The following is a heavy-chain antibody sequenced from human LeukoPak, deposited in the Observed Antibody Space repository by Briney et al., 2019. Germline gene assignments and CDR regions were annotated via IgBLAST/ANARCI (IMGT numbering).Heavy chain of an antibody. CDR2: IYYSGST. J-gene: IGHJ4*02. Sequence: SETLSLTCTVSGGSISSYYWSWIRQPPGKGLEWIGYIYYSGSTNYNPSLKSRVTISVDTSKNQFSLKLSSVTAADTAVYYCARLGYDSREYYFDYWGQGTLVTVSS. D-gene: IGHD3-22*01. V-gene: IGHV4-59*08. CDR1: GGSISSYY. CDR3: ARLGYDSREYYFDY.